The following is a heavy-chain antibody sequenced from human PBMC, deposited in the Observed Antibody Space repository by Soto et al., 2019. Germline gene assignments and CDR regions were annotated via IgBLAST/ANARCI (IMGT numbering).Heavy chain of an antibody. V-gene: IGHV3-7*01. D-gene: IGHD6-13*01. J-gene: IGHJ6*02. CDR1: GFTFSSYW. CDR2: IKQDGSEE. CDR3: ARIAASGRGWDV. Sequence: DVQLVESGGGLVQPGGSLRLSCVDSGFTFSSYWMSWVRQAPVKGLEWVGNIKQDGSEENYADSVKGRFTISRDNAKNSMYLQMISLRVEDTAVYYCARIAASGRGWDVWGQGTTVVVSS.